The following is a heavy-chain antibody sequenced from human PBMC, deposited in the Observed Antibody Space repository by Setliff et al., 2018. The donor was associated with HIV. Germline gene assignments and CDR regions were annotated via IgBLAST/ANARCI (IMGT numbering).Heavy chain of an antibody. Sequence: SETLSLTCAVYGGPSSGYWSWVRQSPGKGLEWIGEISHSGSTNYSLSLKSRAAISADTSKKQFSLKLTSVTAADTGIYYCVASSSWSCRLNYWGQGTQVTVSS. CDR1: GGPSSGY. D-gene: IGHD6-13*01. CDR2: ISHSGST. J-gene: IGHJ4*02. V-gene: IGHV4-34*01. CDR3: VASSSWSCRLNY.